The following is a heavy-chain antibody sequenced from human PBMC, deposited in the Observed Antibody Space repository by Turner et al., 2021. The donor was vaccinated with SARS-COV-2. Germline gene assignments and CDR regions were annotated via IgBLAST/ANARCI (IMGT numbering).Heavy chain of an antibody. J-gene: IGHJ4*02. V-gene: IGHV5-51*03. Sequence: EVQLVQSGAEVKKPGESLKISCKAPCYSFTNYWNAWVRQMPGKGMEWMGFIKPGDSDVRYSPSFQGKVTISTDKSIRTAYLQGSSVEASDTAIYYCARSVWIHDYWGQGTLVTVSS. CDR1: CYSFTNYW. D-gene: IGHD6-25*01. CDR3: ARSVWIHDY. CDR2: IKPGDSDV.